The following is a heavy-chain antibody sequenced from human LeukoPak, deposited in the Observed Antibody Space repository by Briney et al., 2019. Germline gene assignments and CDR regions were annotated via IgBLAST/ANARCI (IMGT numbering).Heavy chain of an antibody. CDR2: IYPGDSDT. CDR3: ARQWGSYTAPFDY. V-gene: IGHV5-51*01. J-gene: IGHJ4*02. D-gene: IGHD3-3*01. CDR1: GYSFTSYW. Sequence: RGESLKISCKGSGYSFTSYWIGWVRQMPGKGLEWMGIIYPGDSDTRYSPSFQGQVAISADKSISTAYLQWSSLKASDTAMYYCARQWGSYTAPFDYWGQGTLVTVSS.